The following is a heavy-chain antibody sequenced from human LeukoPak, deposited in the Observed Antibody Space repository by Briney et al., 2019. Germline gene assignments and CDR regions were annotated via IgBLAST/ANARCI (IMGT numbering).Heavy chain of an antibody. D-gene: IGHD5-24*01. CDR3: ARGRDGYNFLNRGEYYYFDY. V-gene: IGHV4-39*07. J-gene: IGHJ4*02. CDR2: IYYSGST. Sequence: SETLSLTCTVSSGSISSNSYYWGWIRQPPGKGLEWIGSIYYSGSTYYNPSLKSRVTISVDTSKNQFSLKLNSVTAADTAVYYCARGRDGYNFLNRGEYYYFDYWGQGTLVTVSS. CDR1: SGSISSNSYY.